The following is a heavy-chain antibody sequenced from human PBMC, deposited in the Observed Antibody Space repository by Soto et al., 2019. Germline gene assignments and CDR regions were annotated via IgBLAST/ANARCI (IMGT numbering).Heavy chain of an antibody. CDR2: FDPEDGET. J-gene: IGHJ4*02. V-gene: IGHV1-24*01. D-gene: IGHD2-15*01. CDR3: ATFGSGGSSISDY. CDR1: GYTLTELS. Sequence: ASVKVSCKVSGYTLTELSMHWVRQAPGKGLEWMGGFDPEDGETIYAQKFQGRVTMTEDTSTDTAYMELSSLGSEDTAVYYCATFGSGGSSISDYWGQGTRVTVSS.